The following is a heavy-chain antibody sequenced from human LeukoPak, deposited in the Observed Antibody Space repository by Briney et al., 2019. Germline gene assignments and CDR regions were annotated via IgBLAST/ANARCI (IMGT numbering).Heavy chain of an antibody. CDR1: GFTFSSSA. J-gene: IGHJ6*02. CDR3: ARGTDTKPFWSGYWVDV. Sequence: GGSLRLSCAASGFTFSSSAMHWVRQAPGKGLEWVAVISCDESNKYYADSVKGRFTISRDNSKNTLYLQMNSLRAEDTAVYYCARGTDTKPFWSGYWVDVWGQGTTVTVSS. D-gene: IGHD3-3*01. V-gene: IGHV3-30*03. CDR2: ISCDESNK.